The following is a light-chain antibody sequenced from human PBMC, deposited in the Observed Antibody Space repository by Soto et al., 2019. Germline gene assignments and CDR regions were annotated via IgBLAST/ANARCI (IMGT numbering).Light chain of an antibody. CDR2: DAS. V-gene: IGKV3-15*01. CDR3: QQYSNWPET. Sequence: EIVMTQSPATLSVSPGERASLSCRASQSISSNLAWYQQNPGQAPRLLIYDASTRATGIPARFSGSGSGTEFTLTISSLQSEDFAVYYCQQYSNWPETFGQGTKVEIK. J-gene: IGKJ1*01. CDR1: QSISSN.